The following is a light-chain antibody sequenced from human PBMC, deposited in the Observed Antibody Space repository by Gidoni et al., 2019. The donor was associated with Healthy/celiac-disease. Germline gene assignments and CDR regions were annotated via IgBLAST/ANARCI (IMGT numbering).Light chain of an antibody. J-gene: IGKJ2*01. V-gene: IGKV1-39*01. CDR2: AAA. CDR3: QRSYSTIPMYT. CDR1: QSIRSY. Sequence: DIQMTQSPSSLSASVGDRVTITCRASQSIRSYLNWYQQKPGKAPTLLIYAAASLQSGFPSRFSGSGSGTDFTLNISSLQPEDFATYFCQRSYSTIPMYTFGQGTKLEIK.